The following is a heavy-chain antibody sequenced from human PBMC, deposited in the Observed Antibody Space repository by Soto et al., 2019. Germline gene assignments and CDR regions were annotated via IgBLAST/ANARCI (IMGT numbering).Heavy chain of an antibody. CDR2: IHFSGTP. CDR3: ARDRAYRDSDYYGMDV. J-gene: IGHJ6*02. V-gene: IGHV4-31*11. Sequence: SETLSLTCVVSGASIRSDGPYWSWVRQFPGKGLEWIGYIHFSGTPFYSPSLKSRVSILLDTSESSFSLQLSSVTAADTAVYYCARDRAYRDSDYYGMDVWGQGITVTVSS. D-gene: IGHD4-17*01. CDR1: GASIRSDGPY.